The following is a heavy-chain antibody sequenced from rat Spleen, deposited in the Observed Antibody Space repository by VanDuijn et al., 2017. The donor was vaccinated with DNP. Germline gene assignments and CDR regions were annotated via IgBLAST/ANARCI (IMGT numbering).Heavy chain of an antibody. V-gene: IGHV3-1*01. CDR2: ISYSGST. Sequence: EVQLQESGPGLVEPSQSLSLTCSVTGYSLTGSYWGWIRKFPGNKMEWIGHISYSGSTRYNPSLKSRISITRDTSKNQFFLQLNSITTEDTATYYCARWVYYFDYWGQGVMVTVSS. CDR3: ARWVYYFDY. J-gene: IGHJ2*01. CDR1: GYSLTGSY.